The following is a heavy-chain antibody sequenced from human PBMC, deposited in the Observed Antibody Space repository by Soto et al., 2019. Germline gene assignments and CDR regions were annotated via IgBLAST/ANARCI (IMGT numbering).Heavy chain of an antibody. V-gene: IGHV5-51*01. D-gene: IGHD6-6*01. Sequence: GESLKISCKGSGYSFTSYWIGWVRQMPGKGLEWMGIIYPGDSDTRYSPSFQGQVTISADKSISTAYLQWSSLKASDTALYYCARHGPITRIAAPHDYYYGMDVWGKGTTVTVS. CDR1: GYSFTSYW. J-gene: IGHJ6*04. CDR3: ARHGPITRIAAPHDYYYGMDV. CDR2: IYPGDSDT.